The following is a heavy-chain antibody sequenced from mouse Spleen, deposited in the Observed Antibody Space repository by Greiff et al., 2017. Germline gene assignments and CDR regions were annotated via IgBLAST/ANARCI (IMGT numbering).Heavy chain of an antibody. D-gene: IGHD1-1*01. CDR3: ARSGSSHWYFDV. V-gene: IGHV1-55*01. Sequence: QVQLKQPGAELVKPGASVKMSCKASGYTFTSYWITWVEQRPGQGLEWIGDIYPGSGSTNYNEKFKSKATLTVDTSSSTAYMQLSSLTSEDSAVYYCARSGSSHWYFDVWGAGTTVTVSS. J-gene: IGHJ1*01. CDR2: IYPGSGST. CDR1: GYTFTSYW.